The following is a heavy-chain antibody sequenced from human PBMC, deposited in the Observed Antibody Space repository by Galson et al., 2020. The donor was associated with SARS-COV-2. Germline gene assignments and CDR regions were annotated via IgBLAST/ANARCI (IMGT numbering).Heavy chain of an antibody. D-gene: IGHD3-10*01. CDR1: GFTFSSYG. Sequence: GGSLRLSCAASGFTFSSYGMHWVRQAPGKGLEWVAVISYDGSNKYYADSVKGRFTISRDNSKNTLYLQMNSLRAEDTAVYYCAKGFRWLWFGIDYWGQGTLVTVSS. V-gene: IGHV3-30*18. CDR2: ISYDGSNK. J-gene: IGHJ4*02. CDR3: AKGFRWLWFGIDY.